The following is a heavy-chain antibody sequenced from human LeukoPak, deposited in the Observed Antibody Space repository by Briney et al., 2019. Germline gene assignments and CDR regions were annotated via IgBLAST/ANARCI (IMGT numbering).Heavy chain of an antibody. Sequence: GGSLRLSCAASGFTFSSYEMNWVRQAPGKGLEWVSYISSSGSTIYYADSVKGRFTISRDNAKNSLYLQMNSLRAEDTAVYYCARRKYYYGSGSYYADYWGQGTLVTVSS. V-gene: IGHV3-48*03. CDR1: GFTFSSYE. CDR3: ARRKYYYGSGSYYADY. J-gene: IGHJ4*02. CDR2: ISSSGSTI. D-gene: IGHD3-10*01.